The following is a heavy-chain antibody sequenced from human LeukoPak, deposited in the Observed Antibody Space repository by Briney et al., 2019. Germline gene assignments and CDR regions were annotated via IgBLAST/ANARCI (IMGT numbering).Heavy chain of an antibody. J-gene: IGHJ3*02. D-gene: IGHD3-3*01. V-gene: IGHV3-7*01. CDR1: GFTFSSYW. CDR2: IKHDGSEK. CDR3: ARQEYYDFWSGYYSAFDI. Sequence: GGSLRLSCAASGFTFSSYWMNWVRQAPGKGLEWVANIKHDGSEKYYVDSVKGRFTISRDNAKNSLYLQMNSLRAEDTAVYYCARQEYYDFWSGYYSAFDIWGQGTMVTVSS.